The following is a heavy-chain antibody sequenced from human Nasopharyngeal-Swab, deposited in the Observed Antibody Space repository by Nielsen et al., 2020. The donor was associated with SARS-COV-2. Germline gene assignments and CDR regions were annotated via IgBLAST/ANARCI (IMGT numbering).Heavy chain of an antibody. Sequence: GESLKISCAASGFTFSNYWMSWVRQAPRKGLEWVSGMTGSGESTYYADSVKGRFAISRDNSKNTLYLQTNNLRAEDTAVYFCVKGDTATSDYYYGMDVWGQGTTVTVSS. CDR3: VKGDTATSDYYYGMDV. D-gene: IGHD5-18*01. V-gene: IGHV3-23*01. CDR2: MTGSGEST. J-gene: IGHJ6*02. CDR1: GFTFSNYW.